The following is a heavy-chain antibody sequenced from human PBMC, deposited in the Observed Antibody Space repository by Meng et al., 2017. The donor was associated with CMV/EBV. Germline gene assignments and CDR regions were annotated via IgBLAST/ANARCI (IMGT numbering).Heavy chain of an antibody. CDR1: GGTFSSYA. J-gene: IGHJ5*02. CDR3: ARDRGCSSTSCYQNWFDP. Sequence: SSVKVSCKASGGTFSSYAISWVRQAPGQGLEWMGGIIPIFGTANYAQKFQGRVTITTDESTSTAYMELSSLRSEDTAVYYCARDRGCSSTSCYQNWFDPWGQGTLVTVSS. D-gene: IGHD2-2*01. CDR2: IIPIFGTA. V-gene: IGHV1-69*05.